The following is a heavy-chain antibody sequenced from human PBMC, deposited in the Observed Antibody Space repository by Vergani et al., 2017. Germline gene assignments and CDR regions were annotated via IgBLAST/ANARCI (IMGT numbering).Heavy chain of an antibody. Sequence: QEQLLQSGGGVVQPGGSLRLSCIGSGYTFGQFDMHWVRQAPGKGLAWVAFIRYDGSNPQYIDSVKGRFTISRDNSKDTLFLQMNGLRPEDTGTYFCAKKGGSLYYYGVDVWGQGTTITVSS. CDR1: GYTFGQFD. V-gene: IGHV3-30*02. CDR2: IRYDGSNP. D-gene: IGHD1-26*01. J-gene: IGHJ6*02. CDR3: AKKGGSLYYYGVDV.